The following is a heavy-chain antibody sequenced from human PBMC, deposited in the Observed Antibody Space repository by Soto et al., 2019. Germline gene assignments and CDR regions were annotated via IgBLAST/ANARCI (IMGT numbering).Heavy chain of an antibody. CDR3: TRDPPGTGIDY. J-gene: IGHJ4*02. D-gene: IGHD1-1*01. CDR1: GFTFSSYW. Sequence: GGSLRLSCAVSGFTFSSYWMHWVRQAPGKGLVWVSRIKPDGSSTSYADSVKGRFTISRDNARNTLYLQMISLRAEDTAVYYCTRDPPGTGIDYWGQRTLVTVSS. V-gene: IGHV3-74*01. CDR2: IKPDGSST.